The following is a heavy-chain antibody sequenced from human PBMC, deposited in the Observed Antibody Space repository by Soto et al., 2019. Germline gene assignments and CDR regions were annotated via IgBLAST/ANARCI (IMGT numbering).Heavy chain of an antibody. D-gene: IGHD6-19*01. CDR3: ARIHWAQSSLDY. CDR1: GGSIDSCAFS. J-gene: IGHJ4*02. Sequence: SETLSLTCAVSGGSIDSCAFSLSWIRQPPGKGLEWIGYVTHSGTAYSIPSLNGRLTLSVDSSQTQFSLKLTSVTAADSAFYYCARIHWAQSSLDYWGRGILVTVSS. V-gene: IGHV4-30-2*01. CDR2: VTHSGTA.